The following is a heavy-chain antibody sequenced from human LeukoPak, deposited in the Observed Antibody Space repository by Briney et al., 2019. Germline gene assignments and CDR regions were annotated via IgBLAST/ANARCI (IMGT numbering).Heavy chain of an antibody. CDR3: ADTYYYDSSGYSRDAFDI. CDR2: IYYSGST. V-gene: IGHV4-59*12. J-gene: IGHJ3*02. CDR1: GGSISSYY. Sequence: SETLSLTCTVSGGSISSYYWSWIRQPPGKGLEWIGYIYYSGSTNYNPSLKSRVTISVDTSKNQFSLKLSSVTAADTAVYYCADTYYYDSSGYSRDAFDIWGQGTMVTVSS. D-gene: IGHD3-22*01.